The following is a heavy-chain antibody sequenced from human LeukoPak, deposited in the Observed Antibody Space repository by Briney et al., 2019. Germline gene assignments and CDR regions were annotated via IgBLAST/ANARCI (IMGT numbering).Heavy chain of an antibody. D-gene: IGHD5-12*01. CDR1: GYTLTELS. J-gene: IGHJ6*03. CDR2: INPNSGGT. V-gene: IGHV1-2*02. CDR3: ARAGNSGYDWVGYYYMDV. Sequence: GASVKVSCKVSGYTLTELSMHWVRQAPGQGLEWMGWINPNSGGTNYAQKFQGRVTMTRDTSISTAYMELSRLRSDDTAVYYCARAGNSGYDWVGYYYMDVWGKGTTVTVSS.